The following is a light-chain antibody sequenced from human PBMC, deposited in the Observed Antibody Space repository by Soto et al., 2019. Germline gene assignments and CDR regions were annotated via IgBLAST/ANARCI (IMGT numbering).Light chain of an antibody. J-gene: IGKJ1*01. CDR2: GTS. V-gene: IGKV3-20*01. Sequence: EIVLTQSPGTLSVSPGERATLSCRASQTISSNYLAWYQQKPGQAPSLLIYGTSSRATGIPDRFSGSGSGTDFTLTISRLEPEDSAIYYCKKYVSGTFSQGPNVEIK. CDR1: QTISSNY. CDR3: KKYVSGT.